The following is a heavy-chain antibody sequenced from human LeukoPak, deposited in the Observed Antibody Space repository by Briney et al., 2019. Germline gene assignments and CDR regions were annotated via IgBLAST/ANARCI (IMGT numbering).Heavy chain of an antibody. D-gene: IGHD2-2*03. V-gene: IGHV4-59*08. J-gene: IGHJ5*02. CDR1: GGSISSYY. CDR3: ARHRGYCSSTSCSYNWFDP. Sequence: SETLSLTCTVSGGSISSYYWTWIRQPPGKGLEWIGYIYYRGSTKYNPSLKSRVTMSVDTSKNRFSLKLSSVTAADTAVYCCARHRGYCSSTSCSYNWFDPWGQGTLVTVSS. CDR2: IYYRGST.